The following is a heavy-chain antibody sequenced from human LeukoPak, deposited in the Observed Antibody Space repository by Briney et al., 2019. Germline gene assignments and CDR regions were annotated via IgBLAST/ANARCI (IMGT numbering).Heavy chain of an antibody. D-gene: IGHD2/OR15-2a*01. CDR1: GGSISSYY. V-gene: IGHV4-4*07. CDR3: ARRGSNDYFMFDY. J-gene: IGHJ4*02. CDR2: IYTSGST. Sequence: SETLSLTCTVSGGSISSYYWSWIRQPAGKGLEWIGRIYTSGSTYYNPSLKSRVTISVDTSKNQFSLNLTSVTAADTAVYYCARRGSNDYFMFDYWGQGTLVTVSS.